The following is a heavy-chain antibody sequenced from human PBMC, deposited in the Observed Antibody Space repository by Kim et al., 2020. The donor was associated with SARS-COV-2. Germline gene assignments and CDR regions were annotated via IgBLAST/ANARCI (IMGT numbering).Heavy chain of an antibody. CDR1: TGTFEGYH. D-gene: IGHD3-16*01. CDR2: ITHRGDT. V-gene: IGHV4-34*10. Sequence: SETLSLTCGATTGTFEGYHWTWIRQSPGKGLEWIGAITHRGDTNYNPSLKTRFTMSVDTAKKEFYLTLTSVTAADTAVYFCARGLYYDSRGLNPWGQGTLVIVSA. CDR3: ARGLYYDSRGLNP. J-gene: IGHJ5*02.